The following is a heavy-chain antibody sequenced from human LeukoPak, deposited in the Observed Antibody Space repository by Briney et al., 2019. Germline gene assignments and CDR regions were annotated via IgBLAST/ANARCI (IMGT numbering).Heavy chain of an antibody. CDR1: GFTFCDYW. J-gene: IGHJ4*02. Sequence: GGSLRLSCAASGFTFCDYWMSWGRQAPGKGLEWVANIKQDGSEKYYVDSVKGRFTISRDNAKNSLYLQMNSLRAEDTGVYYCAKLRTFDYWGQGTLVTVSS. D-gene: IGHD4-23*01. CDR3: AKLRTFDY. CDR2: IKQDGSEK. V-gene: IGHV3-7*03.